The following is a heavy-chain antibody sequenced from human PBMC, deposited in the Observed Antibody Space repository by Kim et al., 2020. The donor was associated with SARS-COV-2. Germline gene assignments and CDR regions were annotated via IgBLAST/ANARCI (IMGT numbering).Heavy chain of an antibody. J-gene: IGHJ2*01. D-gene: IGHD3-22*01. V-gene: IGHV3-21*01. CDR1: GFTFSSYS. CDR2: ISSSSSYI. Sequence: GGSLRLSCAASGFTFSSYSMNWVRQAPGKGLEWVSSISSSSSYIYYADSVKGRFTISRDNAKNSLYLQMNSLRAEDTAVYYCARDPGYYDSSGYYLSRYFDLWGRGTLVTVSS. CDR3: ARDPGYYDSSGYYLSRYFDL.